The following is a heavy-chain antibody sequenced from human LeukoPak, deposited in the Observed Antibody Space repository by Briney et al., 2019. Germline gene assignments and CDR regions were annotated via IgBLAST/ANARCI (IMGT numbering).Heavy chain of an antibody. V-gene: IGHV4-59*01. CDR2: IYHSGST. CDR1: GGSISTYY. J-gene: IGHJ4*02. Sequence: PSETLSLTRTVSGGSISTYYWSWIRQPPGKGLEWIGYIYHSGSTNYNPSLKSRVTISVDTSQNQFYLKLSSVTAADTAVYYCARDGYSGSDALWGQGTLVTVSS. CDR3: ARDGYSGSDAL. D-gene: IGHD5-12*01.